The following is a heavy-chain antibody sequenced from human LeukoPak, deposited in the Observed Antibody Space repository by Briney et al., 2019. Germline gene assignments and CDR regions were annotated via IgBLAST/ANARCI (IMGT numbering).Heavy chain of an antibody. V-gene: IGHV3-30*01. CDR1: GFTFSNYG. J-gene: IGHJ4*02. CDR2: ISDDGSSK. CDR3: VIDLFDGSGNYSPSF. D-gene: IGHD3-22*01. Sequence: PGKSLTLSCSPSGFTFSNYGMHWVRQPPGEGLEWVAFISDDGSSKYYQECVKGRFTISRDNSRNTVYLQMNTLRAEDTVVYYCVIDLFDGSGNYSPSFWGQG.